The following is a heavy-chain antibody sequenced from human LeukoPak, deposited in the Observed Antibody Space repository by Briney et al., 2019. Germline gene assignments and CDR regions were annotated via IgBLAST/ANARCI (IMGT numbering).Heavy chain of an antibody. Sequence: SQTLSLTCTVSGGSISSGDHYWSWIRQPPGKGLEWIGYIYYSGSTYYNPSLKSRVTISVDTSKNQFSLKLSSVTAADTAVYYCARVKVIVGVTGPLFDYWGQGTLVTVSS. CDR3: ARVKVIVGVTGPLFDY. J-gene: IGHJ4*02. CDR1: GGSISSGDHY. CDR2: IYYSGST. D-gene: IGHD2-21*02. V-gene: IGHV4-30-4*08.